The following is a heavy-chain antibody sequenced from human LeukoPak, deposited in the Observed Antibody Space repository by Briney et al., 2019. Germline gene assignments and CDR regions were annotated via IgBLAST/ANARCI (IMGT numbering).Heavy chain of an antibody. V-gene: IGHV4-4*07. D-gene: IGHD2-21*02. CDR2: IYTSGST. J-gene: IGHJ4*02. Sequence: PSETLSLTCTVSGGSISSYYWSWIRQPAGKGLEWIGRIYTSGSTNYNPSLKSRVTISVDTSKNQFSLKLSSVTAADTAVYYCARGGGEEMVTANFDYWGQGTLVTVSS. CDR3: ARGGGEEMVTANFDY. CDR1: GGSISSYY.